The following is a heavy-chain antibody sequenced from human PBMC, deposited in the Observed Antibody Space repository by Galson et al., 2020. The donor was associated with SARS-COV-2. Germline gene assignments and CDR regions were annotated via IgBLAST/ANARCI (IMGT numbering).Heavy chain of an antibody. V-gene: IGHV3-48*03. CDR1: GFSFSSYE. CDR2: IGSGGNTI. J-gene: IGHJ4*02. D-gene: IGHD3-22*01. CDR3: VRDPSDSRSDGNFDY. Sequence: GESLKIYCAASGFSFSSYEMNWVRQAPGKGLEWVSYIGSGGNTIRYADSVRGRFTISRDNAKNSLYLEMNSLRAEDTALYYCVRDPSDSRSDGNFDYWCQGTLVTVSS.